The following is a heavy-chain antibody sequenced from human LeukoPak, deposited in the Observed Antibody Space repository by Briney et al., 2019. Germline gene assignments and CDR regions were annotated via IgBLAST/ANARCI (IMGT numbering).Heavy chain of an antibody. D-gene: IGHD3-3*02. CDR3: ARDARVVLDY. V-gene: IGHV3-30*03. CDR1: GFTFSSYG. CDR2: ISNDGANK. J-gene: IGHJ4*02. Sequence: PGGSLRLSCAASGFTFSSYGMYWVRQAPGKGLEWVAVISNDGANKYYADSVKGRFTISRDSAKNSLFLQMNSLRAEDTAVYYCARDARVVLDYWGLGTLVTVSS.